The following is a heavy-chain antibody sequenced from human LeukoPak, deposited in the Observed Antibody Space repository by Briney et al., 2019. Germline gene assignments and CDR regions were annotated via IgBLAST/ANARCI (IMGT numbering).Heavy chain of an antibody. J-gene: IGHJ5*02. CDR2: MKSKTDGGTT. Sequence: GGSLRLSCAASGFTFSNARMSWVRQAPGKGVEWVGRMKSKTDGGTTDYAAPVKGRFTISRDDSKNTLYLQMNSLKTEDTAVYYCTTASPPGPWGQGTLVTVSS. D-gene: IGHD3-10*01. CDR1: GFTFSNAR. CDR3: TTASPPGP. V-gene: IGHV3-15*01.